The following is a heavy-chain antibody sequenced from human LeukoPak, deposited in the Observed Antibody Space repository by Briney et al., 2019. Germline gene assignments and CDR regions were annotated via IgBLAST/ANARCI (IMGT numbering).Heavy chain of an antibody. V-gene: IGHV1-46*01. CDR1: GYTFTGYY. D-gene: IGHD3-22*01. CDR2: LNPPGGTT. Sequence: ASVKVSCKASGYTFTGYYIHWVRQAPGQGLEWMGILNPPGGTTSYAQKFQGRVTMTRDTSTSTVYMEMSSLRSEDTAVYYCARDLTPPGYYYESSGYYDFWGQGTLVTVSS. CDR3: ARDLTPPGYYYESSGYYDF. J-gene: IGHJ4*02.